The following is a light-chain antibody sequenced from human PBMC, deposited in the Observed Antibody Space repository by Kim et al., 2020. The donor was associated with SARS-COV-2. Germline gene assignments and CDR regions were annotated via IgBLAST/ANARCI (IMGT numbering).Light chain of an antibody. CDR3: QQRSNWPGT. Sequence: SWSPGERAPLSCRASQSVSSYLAWYQQKPGQAPRLLIYDASNRATGIPARFSGSGSGTDFTLTISSLEPEDFAVYYCQQRSNWPGTFGQGTKLEI. V-gene: IGKV3-11*01. CDR1: QSVSSY. CDR2: DAS. J-gene: IGKJ2*01.